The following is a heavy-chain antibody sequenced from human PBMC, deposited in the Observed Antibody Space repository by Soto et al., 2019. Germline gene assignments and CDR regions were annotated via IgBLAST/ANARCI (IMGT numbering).Heavy chain of an antibody. CDR3: ARRATGTHYYYYGMDV. CDR1: GYSFTSYW. V-gene: IGHV5-51*01. J-gene: IGHJ6*02. Sequence: PGESLKISCKGSGYSFTSYWIGWVRQMPGKGLERMGIIYPGDSDTRYSPSFQGQVTISADKSISTAYLQWSSLKASDTAMYYCARRATGTHYYYYGMDVGGQGTTVTVSS. D-gene: IGHD1-1*01. CDR2: IYPGDSDT.